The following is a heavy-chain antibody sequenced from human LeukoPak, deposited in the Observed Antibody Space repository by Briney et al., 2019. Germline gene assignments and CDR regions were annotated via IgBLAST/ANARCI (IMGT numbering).Heavy chain of an antibody. D-gene: IGHD6-13*01. CDR2: IYYSGST. Sequence: PSETLSLTCTVSGGSISSYYWSWIRQPPGKGLEWIGYIYYSGSTNYNPSLKSRVTISVDTSKNQFSLKLTSVTAADTAVYYCTSLYSSNWYLGDYWGQGALVTVSS. V-gene: IGHV4-59*08. CDR1: GGSISSYY. CDR3: TSLYSSNWYLGDY. J-gene: IGHJ4*02.